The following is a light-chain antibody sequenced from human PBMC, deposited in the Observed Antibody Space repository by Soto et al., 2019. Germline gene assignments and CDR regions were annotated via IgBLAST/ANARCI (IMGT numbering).Light chain of an antibody. CDR2: EVN. J-gene: IGLJ1*01. Sequence: QSVQTQPASVSGSPGQSITISCTGTSSDVGGYNYVSWYQQHPGKAPKLMIYEVNNRPSGVSNRFSGSKSGNTASLTISGLQAEDEGDYYCSSYTDSSTLGVFGTGTKVTVL. V-gene: IGLV2-14*01. CDR1: SSDVGGYNY. CDR3: SSYTDSSTLGV.